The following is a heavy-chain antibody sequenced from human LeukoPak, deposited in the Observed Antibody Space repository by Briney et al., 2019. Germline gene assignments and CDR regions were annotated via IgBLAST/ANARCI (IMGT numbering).Heavy chain of an antibody. V-gene: IGHV3-7*01. J-gene: IGHJ4*02. CDR2: IKPDGSVQ. Sequence: PGGSLRLSCAASGFTFSTSWMTWVRQAPGKGLEWVANIKPDGSVQHYVDSVTGRFTISRDNGKNSVYLQMNGLRAEDTAVYYCATSYSYAFDCGGQGTLVTVSS. CDR1: GFTFSTSW. CDR3: ATSYSYAFDC. D-gene: IGHD5-18*01.